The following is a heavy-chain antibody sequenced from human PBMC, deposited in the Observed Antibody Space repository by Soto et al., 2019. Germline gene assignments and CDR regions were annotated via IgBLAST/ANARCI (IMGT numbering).Heavy chain of an antibody. CDR2: IYWDDDK. V-gene: IGHV2-5*02. D-gene: IGHD2-15*01. Sequence: QITLKESGPTLVKPTQTLTLTCTFSGFSLSTSGVGVGWIRQPPGKALEWLALIYWDDDKRYSPSLKSRLTITKDTSKNQVVHTMTNMDPVDTATYYCAHRGYCSGGSCYRPFDYWGQGTLVTVSS. CDR3: AHRGYCSGGSCYRPFDY. J-gene: IGHJ4*02. CDR1: GFSLSTSGVG.